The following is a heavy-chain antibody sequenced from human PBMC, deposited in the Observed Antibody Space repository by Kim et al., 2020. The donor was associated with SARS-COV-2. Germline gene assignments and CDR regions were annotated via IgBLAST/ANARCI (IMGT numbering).Heavy chain of an antibody. CDR1: GFTFSSYE. CDR3: ARGWGGYCSGGSCLTLIFDP. D-gene: IGHD2-15*01. Sequence: GGSLRLSCAASGFTFSSYEMNWVRQAPGKGLEWVSYISSSGSTIYYADSVKGRFTISRDNAKNSLYLQMNSLRAEDTAVYYCARGWGGYCSGGSCLTLIFDPWGQGTLVTVSS. CDR2: ISSSGSTI. V-gene: IGHV3-48*03. J-gene: IGHJ5*02.